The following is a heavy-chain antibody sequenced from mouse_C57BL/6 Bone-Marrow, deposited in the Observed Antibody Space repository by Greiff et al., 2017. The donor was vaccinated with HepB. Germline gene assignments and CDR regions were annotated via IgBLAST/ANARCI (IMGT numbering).Heavy chain of an antibody. J-gene: IGHJ1*03. CDR2: INPDSSTI. CDR3: ARPGRIRFYWYFDV. V-gene: IGHV4-1*01. CDR1: GIDFSRYW. D-gene: IGHD1-1*01. Sequence: EVKLQESGGGLVQPGGSLKLSCAASGIDFSRYWMSWVRRAPGKGLEWIGEINPDSSTINYAPSLKDKFIISRDNAKNTLYLQMSKVRSEDTALYYCARPGRIRFYWYFDVWGTGTTVTVSS.